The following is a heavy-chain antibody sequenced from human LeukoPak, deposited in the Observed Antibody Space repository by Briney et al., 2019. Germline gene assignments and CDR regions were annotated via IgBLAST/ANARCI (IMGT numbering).Heavy chain of an antibody. V-gene: IGHV3-30*02. Sequence: GGSLRLSCAASEFSFSTYGMHWVRQAPGKGLEWVAFIRYDGSNKYYADSVKGRFTISRDNSRNTLYLQMNSLRAEDTAMYYCANRFGKDYYDVSGRTYYMDVWGKGTTVTVSS. CDR1: EFSFSTYG. CDR3: ANRFGKDYYDVSGRTYYMDV. D-gene: IGHD3-22*01. J-gene: IGHJ6*03. CDR2: IRYDGSNK.